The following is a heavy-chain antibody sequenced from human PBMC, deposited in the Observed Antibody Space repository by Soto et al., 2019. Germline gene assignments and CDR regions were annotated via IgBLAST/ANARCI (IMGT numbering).Heavy chain of an antibody. CDR2: IIPIFDIT. CDR3: ARPDEGGYSSNHHDYSALDV. V-gene: IGHV1-69*01. Sequence: QVQLVQSGAEVKKPGSSVKVSCKASGGTFRSYSISWVRQAPGQGLEWMGGIIPIFDITNYAQKFQGRVNITADESTSTDYMELSSLGSDDTDVYYCARPDEGGYSSNHHDYSALDVWGQGTTVTV. J-gene: IGHJ6*02. CDR1: GGTFRSYS. D-gene: IGHD3-22*01.